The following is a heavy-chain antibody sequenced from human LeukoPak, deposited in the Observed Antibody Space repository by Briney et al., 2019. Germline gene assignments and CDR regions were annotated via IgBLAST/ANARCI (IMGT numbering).Heavy chain of an antibody. CDR2: INSISGEI. Sequence: GGSLRLSCVASGFSFSYYSMYWVRQAPGKGLEWVSYINSISGEIWYADSVKGRFTISRDDAKNSLYLQMNSLRDEDTAVYYCARDDGYAFDYWGQGTLVTVSS. CDR3: ARDDGYAFDY. CDR1: GFSFSYYS. V-gene: IGHV3-48*02. J-gene: IGHJ4*02. D-gene: IGHD5-24*01.